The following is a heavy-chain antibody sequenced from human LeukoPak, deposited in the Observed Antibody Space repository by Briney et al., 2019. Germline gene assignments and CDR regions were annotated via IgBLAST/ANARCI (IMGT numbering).Heavy chain of an antibody. Sequence: GRSLRLSCAASGFTFSSYGMHWVRQAPGKGLEWVAVISYDGSNKYYADSVKGRFTISRDNSKNTLYLQMNSLRAEDTAVYYCAKGGLRFLGVPHYYYYGMDVWGQGITVTVSS. CDR1: GFTFSSYG. J-gene: IGHJ6*02. CDR3: AKGGLRFLGVPHYYYYGMDV. D-gene: IGHD3-3*01. CDR2: ISYDGSNK. V-gene: IGHV3-30*18.